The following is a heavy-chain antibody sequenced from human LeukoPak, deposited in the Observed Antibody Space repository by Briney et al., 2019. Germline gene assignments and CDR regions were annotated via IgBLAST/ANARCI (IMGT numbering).Heavy chain of an antibody. J-gene: IGHJ4*02. CDR1: GYTFTSYD. Sequence: ASVKVSCKASGYTFTSYDINWVRQATGQGLEWMGWINPNSGDTNYAQKFQGRVAMTRDTSISTAYMELSRLRSDDTAVYYCARDQKLWWSRGVYYFDYWGQGTLVTVSS. D-gene: IGHD2-21*01. CDR3: ARDQKLWWSRGVYYFDY. CDR2: INPNSGDT. V-gene: IGHV1-2*02.